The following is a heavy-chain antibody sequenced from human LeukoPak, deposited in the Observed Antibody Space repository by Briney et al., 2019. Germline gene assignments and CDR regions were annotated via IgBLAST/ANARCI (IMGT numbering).Heavy chain of an antibody. CDR2: IYYTGST. CDR3: ARDPPGSGSFLDN. CDR1: GGSIHSYY. V-gene: IGHV4-59*01. Sequence: SSGTLSLTCTVSGGSIHSYYWSWIRQPPGRGLEYIGYIYYTGSTNYNPSLKSRVTISVDMSKNQFSLKLSSVTAADTAVYYCARDPPGSGSFLDNWGQGTLVTVSS. D-gene: IGHD3-10*01. J-gene: IGHJ4*02.